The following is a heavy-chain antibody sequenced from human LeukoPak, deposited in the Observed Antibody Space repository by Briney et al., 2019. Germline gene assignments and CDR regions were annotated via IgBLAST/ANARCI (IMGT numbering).Heavy chain of an antibody. CDR3: AREYFGSTNWFDP. Sequence: GGSLRLSCAASGFIFSSYAMSWVRQAPGKGLEWVSGISGSAGSTYYAASVKGRFAISRDNSKNTLYLQMNSLRAEDTAVYYCAREYFGSTNWFDPWGQGTLVTVSS. V-gene: IGHV3-23*01. CDR2: ISGSAGST. D-gene: IGHD3-9*01. J-gene: IGHJ5*02. CDR1: GFIFSSYA.